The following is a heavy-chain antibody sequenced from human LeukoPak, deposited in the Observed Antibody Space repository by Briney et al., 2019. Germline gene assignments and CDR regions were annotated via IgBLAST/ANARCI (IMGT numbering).Heavy chain of an antibody. V-gene: IGHV3-7*04. D-gene: IGHD6-13*01. J-gene: IGHJ4*02. CDR2: IRQDGREK. CDR1: GFTFSNYW. CDR3: ARDRWQLVGPDY. Sequence: GGSLRLSCEASGFTFSNYWMSWVRQAPGKGLEWVANIRQDGREKYYVDSVKGRFTISRDNANNLLYLQMNSLRAEDTTVYYCARDRWQLVGPDYWGQGALVTVSS.